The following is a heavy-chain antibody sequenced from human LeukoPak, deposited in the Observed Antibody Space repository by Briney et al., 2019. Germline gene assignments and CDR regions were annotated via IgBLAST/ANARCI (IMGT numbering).Heavy chain of an antibody. V-gene: IGHV3-7*03. D-gene: IGHD3-10*01. CDR1: GFTFSSYW. J-gene: IGHJ5*02. CDR2: IKQDGSEK. CDR3: AKGLVRGVIRPPWFDP. Sequence: GGSLRLSCAASGFTFSSYWMTWVRQAPGKGLEWVANIKQDGSEKYYVDSVKGRFTISRDNAKNSLYLQMNSLRAEDTALYYCAKGLVRGVIRPPWFDPWGQGTLVTVSS.